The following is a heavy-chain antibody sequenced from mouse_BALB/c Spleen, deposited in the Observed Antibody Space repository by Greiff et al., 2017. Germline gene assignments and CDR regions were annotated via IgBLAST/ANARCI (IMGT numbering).Heavy chain of an antibody. CDR1: GFSFSDYY. Sequence: EVMLVESGGGLVKPGGSLKLSCAASGFSFSDYYMYWVRQTPEKRLEWVATISDGGSYNYYPDSVKGRFTISRDNAKNNLYLQMSSLKSEDTAMYYCARDERMITTGAMDYWGQGTSVTVSS. CDR2: ISDGGSYN. CDR3: ARDERMITTGAMDY. D-gene: IGHD2-4*01. V-gene: IGHV5-4*02. J-gene: IGHJ4*01.